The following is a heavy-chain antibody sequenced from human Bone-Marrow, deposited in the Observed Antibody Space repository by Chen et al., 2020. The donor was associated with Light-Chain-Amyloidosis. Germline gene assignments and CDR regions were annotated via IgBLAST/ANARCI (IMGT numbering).Heavy chain of an antibody. J-gene: IGHJ4*02. CDR3: ARGMSSLYCSGGSCLPMGLGLDY. Sequence: QVQLQQWGAGLLKPSETLSLTCEVQGGSFSGYYWSWVRQSPGKGLEWIGEIHHSGSTSYNPSLKSRVTISLETSKNHFSLELTYVTAADTAVYFCARGMSSLYCSGGSCLPMGLGLDYWGQGTQVTVSS. V-gene: IGHV4-34*01. D-gene: IGHD2-15*01. CDR2: IHHSGST. CDR1: GGSFSGYY.